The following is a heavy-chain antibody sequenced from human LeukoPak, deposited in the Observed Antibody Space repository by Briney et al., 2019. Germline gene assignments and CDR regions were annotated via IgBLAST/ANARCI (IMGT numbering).Heavy chain of an antibody. Sequence: GGSLRLSCAASGFTFSSYGMHWVRQAPGKGLEWVAVISYDGSNKYYADSVKGRFTISRDNSKNTLYLQMNSLRAEDTAVYYCAKSAAAGGPTWKEIDYWGQGTLVTVSS. D-gene: IGHD6-13*01. CDR3: AKSAAAGGPTWKEIDY. V-gene: IGHV3-30*18. J-gene: IGHJ4*02. CDR1: GFTFSSYG. CDR2: ISYDGSNK.